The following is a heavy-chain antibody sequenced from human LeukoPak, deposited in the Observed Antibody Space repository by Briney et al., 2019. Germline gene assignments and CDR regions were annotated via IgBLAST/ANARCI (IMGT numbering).Heavy chain of an antibody. CDR3: AKDSLVVPAARVGWFDP. D-gene: IGHD2-2*01. Sequence: GGSLRLSCAASGFTFSRYAMSWVRQAPGKGLEWVSAISGSGGSTYYADSVKGRFTISRDNSKNTLYLQMNSLRAEDTAVYYCAKDSLVVPAARVGWFDPWGQGTLVTVSS. CDR2: ISGSGGST. J-gene: IGHJ5*02. V-gene: IGHV3-23*01. CDR1: GFTFSRYA.